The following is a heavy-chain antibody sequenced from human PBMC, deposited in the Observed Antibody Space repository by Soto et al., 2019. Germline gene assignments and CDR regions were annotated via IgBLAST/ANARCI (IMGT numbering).Heavy chain of an antibody. Sequence: LRLSCAASGFTFSSYAMSWVRQAPGKGLEWVSAISGSGGSTYYADSVKGRFTISRDNSKNTLYLQMNSLRAEDTAVYYCAIPMPRLGYYFGLGGWGQGSTVPVSS. J-gene: IGHJ6*02. D-gene: IGHD6-19*01. V-gene: IGHV3-23*01. CDR2: ISGSGGST. CDR1: GFTFSSYA. CDR3: AIPMPRLGYYFGLGG.